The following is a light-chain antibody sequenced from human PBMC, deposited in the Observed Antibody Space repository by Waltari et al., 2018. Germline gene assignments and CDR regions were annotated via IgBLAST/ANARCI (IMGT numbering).Light chain of an antibody. Sequence: QSDLTQPASVSGSPGQSITISCPGTHSDVGAYDFVSWYQQHPGKAPRLIIYEVSNRPSGISNRFSASKSGNTASLTISGLQAEDEADYYCSSYTTSSAPGVFGTGTRVTVL. CDR2: EVS. CDR1: HSDVGAYDF. V-gene: IGLV2-14*01. CDR3: SSYTTSSAPGV. J-gene: IGLJ1*01.